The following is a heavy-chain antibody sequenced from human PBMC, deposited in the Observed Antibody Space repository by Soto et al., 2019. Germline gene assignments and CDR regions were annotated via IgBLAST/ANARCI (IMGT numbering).Heavy chain of an antibody. Sequence: QVPLVQSGAEVKKPGASVKVSCKASGYTFTSYGISWVRQAPGQGLEWMGWISAYNGNTNYAQKLQGRVTMTTDTSTSTAYMELRSLRSDDTAVYYCAALKVTTGGVYYYYGMDVWGQGTTVTVSS. CDR2: ISAYNGNT. CDR1: GYTFTSYG. V-gene: IGHV1-18*01. D-gene: IGHD4-17*01. J-gene: IGHJ6*02. CDR3: AALKVTTGGVYYYYGMDV.